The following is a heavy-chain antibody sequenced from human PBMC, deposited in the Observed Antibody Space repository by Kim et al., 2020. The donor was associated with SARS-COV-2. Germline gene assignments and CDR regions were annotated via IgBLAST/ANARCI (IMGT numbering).Heavy chain of an antibody. Sequence: SETLSLTCTVSGGSISSGDYYWSWIRQPPGKGLEWIGYIYYSWSTYYNPSLKSRVTISVDTSKNQFSLKLSSVTAADTAVYYCARAGVAAYDYWGQGTLVTVSS. CDR2: IYYSWST. V-gene: IGHV4-30-4*01. D-gene: IGHD2-15*01. CDR1: GGSISSGDYY. J-gene: IGHJ4*02. CDR3: ARAGVAAYDY.